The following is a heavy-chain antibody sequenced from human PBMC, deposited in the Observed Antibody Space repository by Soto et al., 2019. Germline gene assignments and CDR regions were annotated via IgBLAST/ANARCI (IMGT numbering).Heavy chain of an antibody. CDR1: GGSFSGYY. CDR3: ARECDYDSSGYYSNWFDP. J-gene: IGHJ5*02. V-gene: IGHV4-34*01. Sequence: SETLSLTCAVYGGSFSGYYWSWIRQPPGKGLEWIGEINHSGSTNYNPSLKSRVTISVDTSKNQFSLKLSSVTAADTAVYYCARECDYDSSGYYSNWFDPWGQGTLVTVSS. CDR2: INHSGST. D-gene: IGHD3-22*01.